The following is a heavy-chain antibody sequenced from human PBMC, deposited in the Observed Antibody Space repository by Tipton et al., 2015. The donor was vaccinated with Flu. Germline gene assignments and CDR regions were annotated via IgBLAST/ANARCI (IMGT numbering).Heavy chain of an antibody. Sequence: QSGAEVKKPGASVKVSCTASGYTFSRYAISWVRQAPGQGLEWMGWISTYSGETEYAQKLQGRLTMTTDTSTSTAYMELRSLTSDDTAVYYCARHGKDTGDYLASFDIWGQGTMVTVSS. V-gene: IGHV1-18*01. CDR1: GYTFSRYA. CDR3: ARHGKDTGDYLASFDI. J-gene: IGHJ3*02. CDR2: ISTYSGET. D-gene: IGHD7-27*01.